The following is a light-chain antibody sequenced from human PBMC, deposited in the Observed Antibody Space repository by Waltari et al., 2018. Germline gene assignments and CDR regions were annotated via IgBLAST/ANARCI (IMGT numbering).Light chain of an antibody. CDR3: MQSLQTPLT. J-gene: IGKJ4*01. CDR1: QSLLFSNGDNY. V-gene: IGKV2-28*01. CDR2: LGS. Sequence: DIVMTQSPLSLPVMPGEPAPSSCRSSQSLLFSNGDNYLDWYLQKPGEPPQLLIYLGSNRASGVPDRFSGSASGTYFTLKISRVEAEDVGVYYCMQSLQTPLTFGGGTKVDLK.